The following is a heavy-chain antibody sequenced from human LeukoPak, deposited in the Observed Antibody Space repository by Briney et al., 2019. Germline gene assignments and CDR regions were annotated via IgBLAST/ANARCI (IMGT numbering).Heavy chain of an antibody. V-gene: IGHV1-3*01. CDR1: GYTFTSYA. D-gene: IGHD4-17*01. CDR2: INAGNGNT. Sequence: ASVKVSCKASGYTFTSYAMHWVRQAPGQRLEWMGWINAGNGNTKYSQKFQGRVTITRDTSASTAYMELSSLRSEDTAVYYCARVPDGDYSYFDYWGQGTLVTVSS. CDR3: ARVPDGDYSYFDY. J-gene: IGHJ4*02.